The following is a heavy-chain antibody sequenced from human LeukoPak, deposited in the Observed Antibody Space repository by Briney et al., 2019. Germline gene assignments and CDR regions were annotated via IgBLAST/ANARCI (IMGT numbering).Heavy chain of an antibody. D-gene: IGHD3-9*01. Sequence: PGGSLRLSCAASGFTFSSYGMHWVRQAPGKGLEWVAFIRYDGSNKYYADSVKGRFTISRDNSKNTLYLQMNSLRAEDTAVYYCAKAGPLRYFDWLPLYYFDYWGQGTLVTVSS. CDR3: AKAGPLRYFDWLPLYYFDY. CDR1: GFTFSSYG. V-gene: IGHV3-30*02. CDR2: IRYDGSNK. J-gene: IGHJ4*02.